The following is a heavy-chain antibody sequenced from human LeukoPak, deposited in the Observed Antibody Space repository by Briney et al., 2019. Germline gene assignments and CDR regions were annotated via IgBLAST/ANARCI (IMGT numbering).Heavy chain of an antibody. CDR1: GGSFSGYY. Sequence: PSETLSLTCAVYGGSFSGYYWSWIRQPPGKGLEWIGEINHSGSTNYNPSLKSRVTISVDTSKNQFSLSLTAVTAADTAVYYCARDLPPYYFGYWGQGTLVTVSS. J-gene: IGHJ4*02. CDR3: ARDLPPYYFGY. CDR2: INHSGST. V-gene: IGHV4-34*01.